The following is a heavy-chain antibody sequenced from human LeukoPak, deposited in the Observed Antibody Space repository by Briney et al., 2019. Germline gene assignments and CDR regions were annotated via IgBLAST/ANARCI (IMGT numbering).Heavy chain of an antibody. CDR3: ARGAITTPN. V-gene: IGHV1-2*06. CDR1: GYTFTAYF. CDR2: INPNNGGT. D-gene: IGHD3-3*01. J-gene: IGHJ4*02. Sequence: ASVKVSCKASGYTFTAYFMHWVRQAPGQGLEWMGRINPNNGGTDYAQKFQGRVTMTRDTSISTAYMELSRLRSDDTAVYYCARGAITTPNWGQGTLVTISS.